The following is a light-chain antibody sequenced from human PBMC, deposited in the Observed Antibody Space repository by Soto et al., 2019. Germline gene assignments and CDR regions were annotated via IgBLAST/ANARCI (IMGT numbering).Light chain of an antibody. CDR3: QQYYSIPWT. CDR2: WAS. V-gene: IGKV4-1*01. J-gene: IGKJ1*01. Sequence: DIVMTQSPDSLAVSVGERATINCESSQSFLYNSNNKNYLAWYQQKPGQPPKLLIYWASTRESGVPDRFSGSGSGTDFTLTISSLQAEDVAVYYCQQYYSIPWTFGQGTKVDI. CDR1: QSFLYNSNNKNY.